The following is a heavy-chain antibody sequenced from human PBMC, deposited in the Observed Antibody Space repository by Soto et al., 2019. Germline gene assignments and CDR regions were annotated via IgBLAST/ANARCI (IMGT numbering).Heavy chain of an antibody. CDR3: ARLQAAVPHY. CDR1: GGSISSYY. V-gene: IGHV4-59*08. CDR2: IYYSGST. D-gene: IGHD6-13*01. Sequence: SETLSLTCTVSGGSISSYYWSWIRQPPGKGLEWIGYIYYSGSTNYNPSLKSRVTISVDTSKNQFSLKLTSVAAADTAIYFCARLQAAVPHYWGQGILVTVSS. J-gene: IGHJ4*02.